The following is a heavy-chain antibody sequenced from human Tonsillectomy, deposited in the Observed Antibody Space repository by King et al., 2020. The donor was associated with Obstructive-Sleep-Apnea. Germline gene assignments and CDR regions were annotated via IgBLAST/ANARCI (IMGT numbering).Heavy chain of an antibody. CDR1: GYSISSGYY. V-gene: IGHV4-38-2*02. J-gene: IGHJ6*02. CDR3: AREAVVTAPYYYYGMDV. CDR2: IYHSGST. D-gene: IGHD2-21*02. Sequence: VPLQESGPGLVKPSETLSLTCTVSGYSISSGYYWGWIRQPPGKGLEWIGSIYHSGSTYYNPSLKSRITISEDTSKNQFSLKVNSVTAADTAVYYCAREAVVTAPYYYYGMDVWGQGTTVTVSS.